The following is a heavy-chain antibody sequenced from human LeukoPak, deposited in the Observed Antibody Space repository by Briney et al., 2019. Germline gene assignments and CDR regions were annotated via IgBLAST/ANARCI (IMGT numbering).Heavy chain of an antibody. CDR2: ISYDGSNK. CDR3: ARDEAAGDY. CDR1: GFTFSSYA. V-gene: IGHV3-30-3*01. D-gene: IGHD6-13*01. J-gene: IGHJ4*02. Sequence: PGRSLRLSCAASGFTFSSYAMHWVRQAPGKGLEWVAVISYDGSNKYYADCVKGRFTISRDNSKNTLYLQMNSLRAEDTAVYYCARDEAAGDYWGQGTLVTVSS.